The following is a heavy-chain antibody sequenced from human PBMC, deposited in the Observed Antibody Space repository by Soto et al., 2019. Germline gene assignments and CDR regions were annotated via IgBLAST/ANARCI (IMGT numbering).Heavy chain of an antibody. Sequence: QLQLQESGSGLVKPSQTLSLTCAVSGGYISSGGYSWSWLRQPPGKGLEWIGYIYHSGSTYYNPSLKSRVTISVDRSKNQFSLKLSSVTAADTAVYYCASAGGLGAVAADYWGQGTLVTVSS. CDR3: ASAGGLGAVAADY. CDR1: GGYISSGGYS. V-gene: IGHV4-30-2*01. J-gene: IGHJ4*02. D-gene: IGHD6-19*01. CDR2: IYHSGST.